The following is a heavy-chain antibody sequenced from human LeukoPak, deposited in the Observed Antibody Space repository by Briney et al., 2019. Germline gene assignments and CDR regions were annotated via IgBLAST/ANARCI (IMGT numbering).Heavy chain of an antibody. J-gene: IGHJ3*02. D-gene: IGHD3-16*01. V-gene: IGHV4-59*01. CDR3: ARGDRYYDYNGSNGLDI. CDR1: GDSISGFY. Sequence: SETLSLTCTVSGDSISGFYWNWIRQPPGKGLEWIGYMYKIGSTDYNPSLKTRVTISGDTSKNQFSLKLTSVTAADTAVYYCARGDRYYDYNGSNGLDIWGQGTMVTVSS. CDR2: MYKIGST.